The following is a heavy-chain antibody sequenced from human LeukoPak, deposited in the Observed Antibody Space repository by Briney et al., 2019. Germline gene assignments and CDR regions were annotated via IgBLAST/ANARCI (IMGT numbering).Heavy chain of an antibody. Sequence: ASVKVSCKPSGYTFTSYGISWVRQAPGQGLEWMGWINAGNGNTKYSQKFQGRVTITRDTSASTAYMELSSLRSEDTAVYYCARAGRYYDSSGYFSYWGQGTLVAVSS. CDR2: INAGNGNT. V-gene: IGHV1-3*01. CDR3: ARAGRYYDSSGYFSY. CDR1: GYTFTSYG. D-gene: IGHD3-22*01. J-gene: IGHJ4*02.